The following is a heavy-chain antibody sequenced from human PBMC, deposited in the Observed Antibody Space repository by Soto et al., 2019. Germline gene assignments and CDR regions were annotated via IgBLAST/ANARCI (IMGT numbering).Heavy chain of an antibody. CDR1: GGSISSGDYY. D-gene: IGHD4-17*01. CDR3: ARVLPTEERFDY. V-gene: IGHV4-30-4*01. J-gene: IGHJ4*02. Sequence: SETLSLTCTVSGGSISSGDYYWSWIRQPPGKGLEWIGYIYYSGSTYYNPSLKSRVTISVDTSKNQFSLKLSSVTAADTAVYYCARVLPTEERFDYWGQGTLVTVSS. CDR2: IYYSGST.